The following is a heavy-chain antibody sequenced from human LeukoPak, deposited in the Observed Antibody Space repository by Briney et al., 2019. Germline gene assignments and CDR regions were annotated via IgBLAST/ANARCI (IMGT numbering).Heavy chain of an antibody. J-gene: IGHJ4*02. V-gene: IGHV3-48*04. CDR1: GFSFSNYY. D-gene: IGHD2-21*01. CDR2: INGRGGII. Sequence: GGSLRLSCKASGFSFSNYYMNWVRQAPGKGLEWLSHINGRGGIINYADSVKGRFTISRDNARNSLDLHMSSLGAEDTAVYYCAREGDGSRYYFDYWGQGILVTVSS. CDR3: AREGDGSRYYFDY.